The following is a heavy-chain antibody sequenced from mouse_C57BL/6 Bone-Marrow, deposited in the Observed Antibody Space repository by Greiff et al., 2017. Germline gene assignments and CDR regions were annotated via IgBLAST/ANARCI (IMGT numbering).Heavy chain of an antibody. D-gene: IGHD1-1*01. Sequence: QVQLQQSGAELVKPGASVKMSCKASGYTFTSYWITWVKQRPGQGLEWIGDIYPGSGSTNYTETFKSKATLTVDTSSSTAYLQLSSLTSGDCAVYYCAREGSYGGRTEWCFDVWGTGTTVTGSS. CDR2: IYPGSGST. J-gene: IGHJ1*03. CDR1: GYTFTSYW. V-gene: IGHV1-55*01. CDR3: AREGSYGGRTEWCFDV.